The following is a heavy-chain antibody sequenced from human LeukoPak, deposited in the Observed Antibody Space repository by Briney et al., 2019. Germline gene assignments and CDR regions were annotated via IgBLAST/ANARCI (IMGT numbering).Heavy chain of an antibody. D-gene: IGHD2-21*02. V-gene: IGHV3-48*03. CDR1: GFTFSSYE. CDR2: ISSSGSTI. CDR3: ASGVVVATATALVFDY. J-gene: IGHJ4*02. Sequence: GGSLRLSCAASGFTFSSYEMNWVRQAPGKGLEWVSYISSSGSTIYYADSVKGRFTISRDNAKNSLYLQMNSLRAEDTAVYYCASGVVVATATALVFDYWGQGTLVTVS.